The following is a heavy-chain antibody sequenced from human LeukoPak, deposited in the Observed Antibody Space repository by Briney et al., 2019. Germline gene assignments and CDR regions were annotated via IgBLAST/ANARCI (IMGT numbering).Heavy chain of an antibody. D-gene: IGHD5-18*01. CDR3: ARGYSYYFDY. Sequence: SETLSLTCTVSGGSISSYYWSWIRQPPGKGLEWIGYIYSSGSTNYNPSLKSRVTISVDTSKSQFSLKLSSVTAADTAVYYCARGYSYYFDYWGQGTLVTVSP. V-gene: IGHV4-59*01. CDR1: GGSISSYY. CDR2: IYSSGST. J-gene: IGHJ4*02.